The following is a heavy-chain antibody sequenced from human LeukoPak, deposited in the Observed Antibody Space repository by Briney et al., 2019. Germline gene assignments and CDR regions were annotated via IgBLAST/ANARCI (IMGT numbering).Heavy chain of an antibody. Sequence: GASVKVSCKASGYTFTSYDINWVRQATGQGLEWMGWMNPNSGNTGYAQKFQGRVTITRNTSISTAYMELSSLRSEDTAVYYCARSPKKYSSSWYGKIGKNWFDPWGQGTLVTVS. CDR3: ARSPKKYSSSWYGKIGKNWFDP. D-gene: IGHD6-13*01. CDR1: GYTFTSYD. CDR2: MNPNSGNT. V-gene: IGHV1-8*03. J-gene: IGHJ5*02.